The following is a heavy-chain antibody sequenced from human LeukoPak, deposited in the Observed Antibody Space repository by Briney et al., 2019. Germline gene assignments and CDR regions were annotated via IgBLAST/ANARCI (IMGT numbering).Heavy chain of an antibody. V-gene: IGHV1-18*01. CDR3: ARTYSKYFGSSEFDY. Sequence: ASVKVSCKASGYTFTNYGITWVRQAPGQGLEWMGWISAYNDNTHYAQNLQGGVTMTTDTSTSTAYMELRSLRSDDTAVYYCARTYSKYFGSSEFDYWGQGTLVTVSS. D-gene: IGHD6-6*01. J-gene: IGHJ4*02. CDR2: ISAYNDNT. CDR1: GYTFTNYG.